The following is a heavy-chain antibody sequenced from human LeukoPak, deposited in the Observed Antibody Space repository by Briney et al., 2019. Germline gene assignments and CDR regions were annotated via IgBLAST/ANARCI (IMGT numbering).Heavy chain of an antibody. V-gene: IGHV5-51*01. J-gene: IGHJ4*02. D-gene: IGHD2-21*01. Sequence: GESLKISCQGSGYSFTSYCIGWVRQMPGKDLEWMGIMSPLDSGTRYSPSSQGRVTMSADKSVSTAYLQWSSLKASDTAIYYCARRVINGGHFFDYWGQGTQVIVSS. CDR3: ARRVINGGHFFDY. CDR1: GYSFTSYC. CDR2: MSPLDSGT.